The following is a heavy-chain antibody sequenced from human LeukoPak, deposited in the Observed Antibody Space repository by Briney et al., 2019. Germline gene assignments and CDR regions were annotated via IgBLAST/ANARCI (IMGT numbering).Heavy chain of an antibody. Sequence: PSETLSLTCAVYGGSFSGYYWSWIRQPPGKGLEWIGEINHSGSTNYNPSLKSRVTVSVDTSKNQFSLKLSSVTAADTAVYYCARLPGYCSSTSCYTSPYYYYYYMDVWGKGTTVTVSS. D-gene: IGHD2-2*02. CDR3: ARLPGYCSSTSCYTSPYYYYYYMDV. CDR2: INHSGST. J-gene: IGHJ6*03. CDR1: GGSFSGYY. V-gene: IGHV4-34*01.